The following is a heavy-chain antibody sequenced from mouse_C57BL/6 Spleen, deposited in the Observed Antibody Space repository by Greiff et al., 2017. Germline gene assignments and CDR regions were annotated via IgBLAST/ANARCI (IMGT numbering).Heavy chain of an antibody. CDR3: ASEDGYGYYFDY. V-gene: IGHV1-50*01. CDR1: GYTFTSYW. CDR2: IDPSDSYT. Sequence: QVQLQQPGAELVKPGASVKLSCKASGYTFTSYWMPWVKQRPGQGLEWIGEIDPSDSYTKYNQKFKDKATLTADKSSSTAYMQLSSLTYEDSAVYYCASEDGYGYYFDYWGQGTTLTVSS. D-gene: IGHD2-2*01. J-gene: IGHJ2*01.